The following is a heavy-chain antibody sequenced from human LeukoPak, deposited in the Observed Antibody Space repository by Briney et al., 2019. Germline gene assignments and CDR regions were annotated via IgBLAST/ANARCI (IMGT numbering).Heavy chain of an antibody. Sequence: QPGGSLRLSCAASGFTFSSYGMHWVRQAPGKGPEWVAVISYDGSNKYYADSVKGRFTISRDNSKNTLYLQMNSLRAEDTAVYYCAKDRARANTAMFDYWGQGTLVTVSS. D-gene: IGHD5-18*01. V-gene: IGHV3-30*18. J-gene: IGHJ4*02. CDR1: GFTFSSYG. CDR2: ISYDGSNK. CDR3: AKDRARANTAMFDY.